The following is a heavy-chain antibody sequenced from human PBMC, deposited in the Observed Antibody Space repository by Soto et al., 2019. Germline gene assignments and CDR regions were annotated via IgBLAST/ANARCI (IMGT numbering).Heavy chain of an antibody. V-gene: IGHV3-23*01. CDR1: GFTFSSYA. J-gene: IGHJ4*02. CDR2: ISGSGNTS. Sequence: EVQLLESGGGLVQPGGSLRLSCAASGFTFSSYAMTWVRQAPGKGLEWVSAISGSGNTSYYADSVKGRFTISRDSSKKMLYLQLKSLTPGDTAVYYFAKYRGRPWYEDSWGQGTLGSDSS. CDR3: AKYRGRPWYEDS. D-gene: IGHD6-13*01.